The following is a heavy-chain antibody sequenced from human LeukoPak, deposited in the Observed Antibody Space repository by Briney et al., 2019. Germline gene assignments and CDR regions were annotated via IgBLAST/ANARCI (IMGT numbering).Heavy chain of an antibody. J-gene: IGHJ4*02. V-gene: IGHV4-34*01. D-gene: IGHD3-22*01. CDR1: GGSFSGYY. Sequence: SETLSLTCAVYGGSFSGYYWSWIRQPPGKGLEWIGEINHSGSTNYNPSLKSRVTISVDTSKNQFSLKLSSVTAADTAVYYCARVGRNYYDSSGYYYIIDYWGQGTLVTVSS. CDR3: ARVGRNYYDSSGYYYIIDY. CDR2: INHSGST.